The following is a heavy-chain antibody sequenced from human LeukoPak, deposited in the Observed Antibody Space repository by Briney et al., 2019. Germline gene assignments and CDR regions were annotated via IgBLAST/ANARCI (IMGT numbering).Heavy chain of an antibody. Sequence: SQTLSLTCTVSGGSISSGDYYWSWIRQPPGKGLEWIGEINHSGSTNYNPSLKSRVTTSVDTSRSQMSLKLKSVTAADTAVYYCAWEGDCSGGTCYDPWGQGTLVTVSS. J-gene: IGHJ5*02. CDR3: AWEGDCSGGTCYDP. V-gene: IGHV4-30-4*01. CDR2: INHSGST. CDR1: GGSISSGDYY. D-gene: IGHD2-15*01.